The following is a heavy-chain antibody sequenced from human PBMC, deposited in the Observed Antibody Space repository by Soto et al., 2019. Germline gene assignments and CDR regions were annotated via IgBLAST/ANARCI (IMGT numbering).Heavy chain of an antibody. V-gene: IGHV3-73*01. Sequence: GGSLRLSCAASGFTFSGSAMHWVRQASGKGLEWVGRIRSKANSYATAYAASVKGRFTISRDDSRNTAYLQMNSLKTEDTAVYYCTRHRDSTVTTLDGVPSTRGGAVRDYYYGMDVWGQGTTVTVSS. CDR2: IRSKANSYAT. CDR1: GFTFSGSA. D-gene: IGHD4-4*01. J-gene: IGHJ6*02. CDR3: TRHRDSTVTTLDGVPSTRGGAVRDYYYGMDV.